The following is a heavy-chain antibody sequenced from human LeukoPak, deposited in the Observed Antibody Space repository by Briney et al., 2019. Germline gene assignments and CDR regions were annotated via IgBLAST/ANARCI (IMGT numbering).Heavy chain of an antibody. CDR1: GGSISTYY. CDR3: ARDGSYGAFDI. V-gene: IGHV4-59*01. J-gene: IGHJ3*02. Sequence: SETLSLTCTVSGGSISTYYWSWIRQPPGKGLEWIGYIYYSGSTNYNPSLKSRVTISVDTSKNQFSLKLSSVTAADTAVYYCARDGSYGAFDIWGQGTLVTVSS. CDR2: IYYSGST. D-gene: IGHD1-26*01.